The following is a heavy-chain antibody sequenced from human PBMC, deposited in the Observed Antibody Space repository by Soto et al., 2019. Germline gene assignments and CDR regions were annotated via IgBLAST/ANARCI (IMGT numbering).Heavy chain of an antibody. J-gene: IGHJ4*02. CDR1: GFTFSSYS. CDR3: ARDTSDWARDH. Sequence: PGGSLRLSCAASGFTFSSYSMNWVRQAPGKGLEWVSSISSGSSYIFYADSVKGRFTISRDNAKNSLYLQMNSLRAEDTAVYYCARDTSDWARDHWGQGTLVTVSS. D-gene: IGHD6-19*01. V-gene: IGHV3-21*01. CDR2: ISSGSSYI.